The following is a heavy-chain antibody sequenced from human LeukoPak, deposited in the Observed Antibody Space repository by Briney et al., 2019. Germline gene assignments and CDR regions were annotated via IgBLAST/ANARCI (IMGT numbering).Heavy chain of an antibody. CDR2: ISSSGSTI. V-gene: IGHV3-11*01. D-gene: IGHD5-12*01. CDR3: AREGIVATFYYYYGMDV. Sequence: GGSLRLSCAASGFTFGDYYMSWIRQAPGKGLEWVSYISSSGSTIYYADSVKGRFTVSRDNAKNSLYLQMNSLRAEDTAVYYCAREGIVATFYYYYGMDVWGQGTTVTVSS. J-gene: IGHJ6*02. CDR1: GFTFGDYY.